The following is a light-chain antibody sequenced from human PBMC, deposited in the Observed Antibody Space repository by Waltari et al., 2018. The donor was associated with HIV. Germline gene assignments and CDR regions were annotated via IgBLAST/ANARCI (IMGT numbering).Light chain of an antibody. V-gene: IGKV1D-12*01. Sequence: DIQMTQSPSSVSASVGDRVTITCRASQDIHTWLAWYQQKPVRAPKLLIYATVNLESEVPSRFSGSGSGTDFTLTVSNLQPEDFATYYCQQSRSFPFTFGQGTKLEIK. CDR1: QDIHTW. CDR2: ATV. J-gene: IGKJ2*01. CDR3: QQSRSFPFT.